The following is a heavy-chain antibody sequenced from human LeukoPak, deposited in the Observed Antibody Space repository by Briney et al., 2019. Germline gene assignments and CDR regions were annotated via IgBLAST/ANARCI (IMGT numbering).Heavy chain of an antibody. V-gene: IGHV1-69*13. Sequence: SVKVSCTASGYTFTSYGISWVRQAPGQGLEWMGGIIPIFGAANYAQKFQGRVTITADESTSTAYMELSSLRSEDTAVYYRATPVTIFGVATLYYYGMDVWGQGTTVTVSS. D-gene: IGHD3-3*01. CDR1: GYTFTSYG. CDR3: ATPVTIFGVATLYYYGMDV. J-gene: IGHJ6*02. CDR2: IIPIFGAA.